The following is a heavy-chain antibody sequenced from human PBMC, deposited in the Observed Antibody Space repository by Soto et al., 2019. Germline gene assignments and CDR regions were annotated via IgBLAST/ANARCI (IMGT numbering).Heavy chain of an antibody. CDR3: AKDRARLAAAGTLDY. V-gene: IGHV3-23*01. CDR1: GFTFSNYG. J-gene: IGHJ4*02. Sequence: EVQLLESGGGLVQPGGSLRLSCAASGFTFSNYGMSWVRQAPGQGLEWVSGISDSGYSTYYADSVKGRFTISRDNSKNTLYLQMNSLRAEDTAVYYCAKDRARLAAAGTLDYWGQGTLVTVSS. CDR2: ISDSGYST. D-gene: IGHD6-13*01.